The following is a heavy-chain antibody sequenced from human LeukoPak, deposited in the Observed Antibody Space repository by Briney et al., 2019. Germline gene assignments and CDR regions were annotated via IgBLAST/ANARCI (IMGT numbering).Heavy chain of an antibody. V-gene: IGHV3-48*04. J-gene: IGHJ4*02. CDR2: ISSSGSTI. CDR3: ARDAYPYSAYDY. CDR1: GFTFSSYS. D-gene: IGHD2-21*01. Sequence: GGSLRLSCAASGFTFSSYSMNWVRQAPGKGLEWVSYISSSGSTIYYADSVKGRFTISRDNAKNSLYLQMSSLRAEDTAVYYCARDAYPYSAYDYWGQGTLVTVSS.